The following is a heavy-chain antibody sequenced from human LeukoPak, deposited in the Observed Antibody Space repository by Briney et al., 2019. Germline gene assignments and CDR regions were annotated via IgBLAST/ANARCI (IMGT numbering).Heavy chain of an antibody. D-gene: IGHD6-19*01. CDR1: GGSFSGYY. CDR3: ARFPRYSSGWFPYFDY. Sequence: KPSETLSLTCAVYGGSFSGYYWSWIRQPPGKGLEWIGEINHSGSTNYNPSLKSRVTISVDTSKNQFSLKLSSVTAADTAVYYCARFPRYSSGWFPYFDYWGQGTLVTVSS. V-gene: IGHV4-34*01. CDR2: INHSGST. J-gene: IGHJ4*02.